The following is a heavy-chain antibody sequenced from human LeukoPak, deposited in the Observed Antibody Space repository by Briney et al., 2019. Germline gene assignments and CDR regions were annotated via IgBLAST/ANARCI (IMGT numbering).Heavy chain of an antibody. CDR3: ARDRPDCSGGSCYSGY. CDR2: IIPIVGTA. D-gene: IGHD2-15*01. CDR1: RRTFSSKA. J-gene: IGHJ4*02. Sequence: GASVTVSCTAARRTFSSKAISCDRQAPGQGLEWMGGIIPIVGTANYAQKFQGRVTITADESTSTAYMELSSLRSEDTAVYYCARDRPDCSGGSCYSGYWGQGTLVTVSS. V-gene: IGHV1-69*13.